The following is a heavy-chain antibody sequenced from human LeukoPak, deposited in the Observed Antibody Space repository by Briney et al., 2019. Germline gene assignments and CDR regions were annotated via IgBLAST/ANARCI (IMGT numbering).Heavy chain of an antibody. CDR3: ARDIVGARSAFDI. CDR2: IIPIFGTA. D-gene: IGHD1-26*01. V-gene: IGHV1-69*05. Sequence: SVRVSCKASGGTFSSYAISWVRQAPGQGLEWMGGIIPIFGTANYAQKFQGRVTITTDESTSTAYMELSSLRSEDTAVYYCARDIVGARSAFDIWGQGTMVTVSS. CDR1: GGTFSSYA. J-gene: IGHJ3*02.